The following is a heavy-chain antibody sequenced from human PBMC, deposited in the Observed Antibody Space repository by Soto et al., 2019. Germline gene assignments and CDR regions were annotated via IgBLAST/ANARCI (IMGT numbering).Heavy chain of an antibody. CDR1: GFTFSSYW. V-gene: IGHV3-74*01. CDR3: ARVSTSSWYGWFDP. J-gene: IGHJ5*02. Sequence: EVQLVESGGGLVQPGGSLRLSCAASGFTFSSYWMHWVRQTPEKGLVWVSRINSDGTGTSYADSVKGRFTISRDNAKNTLYLQMNSLRAEDTAVYYCARVSTSSWYGWFDPWGQGTLVTVSS. D-gene: IGHD6-13*01. CDR2: INSDGTGT.